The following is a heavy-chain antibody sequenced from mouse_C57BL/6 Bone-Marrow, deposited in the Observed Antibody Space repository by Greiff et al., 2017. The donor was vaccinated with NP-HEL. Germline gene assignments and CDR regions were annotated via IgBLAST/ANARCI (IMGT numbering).Heavy chain of an antibody. V-gene: IGHV5-4*01. CDR3: AREAGSWFAY. CDR1: GFTFSSYA. J-gene: IGHJ3*01. CDR2: ISDGGSYT. D-gene: IGHD3-3*01. Sequence: EVNLVESGGGLVKPGGSLKLSCAASGFTFSSYAMSWVRQTPEKRLEWVATISDGGSYTYYPDNVKGRFTISRDNAKNNLYLQMSHLKSEDTAMYYCAREAGSWFAYWGQGTLVTVSA.